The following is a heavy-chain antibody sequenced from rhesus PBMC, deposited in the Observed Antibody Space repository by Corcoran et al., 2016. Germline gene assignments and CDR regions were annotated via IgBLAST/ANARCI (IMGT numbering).Heavy chain of an antibody. CDR3: ARRPYYYDSGYYTGVSLDV. J-gene: IGHJ5-2*02. CDR1: GGSISSNY. Sequence: QLQLQESGTGLVKPSETLSLTCAVSGGSISSNYWIWIRQPPGKGLGGRGRISGSGGSTDYNPSLKSRVTISTDTSKNQFSLKLSSVTAADTAVYYCARRPYYYDSGYYTGVSLDVWGRGVLVTVSS. CDR2: ISGSGGST. D-gene: IGHD3-28*01. V-gene: IGHV4-173*01.